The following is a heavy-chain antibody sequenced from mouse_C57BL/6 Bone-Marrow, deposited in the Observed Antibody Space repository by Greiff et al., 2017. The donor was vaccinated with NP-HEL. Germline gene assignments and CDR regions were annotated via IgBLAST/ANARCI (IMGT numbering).Heavy chain of an antibody. Sequence: QVQLQQPGAELVKPGASVKMSCKASGYTFTSYWITWVKQRPGQGLEWIGDIYPGSGSTNHNEKFKSKATLTVDTSSSTAYMQLSSLTSEDSAVYYCARPYYSILQDYWGQGTTLTVSS. J-gene: IGHJ2*01. CDR2: IYPGSGST. CDR3: ARPYYSILQDY. V-gene: IGHV1-55*01. CDR1: GYTFTSYW. D-gene: IGHD2-5*01.